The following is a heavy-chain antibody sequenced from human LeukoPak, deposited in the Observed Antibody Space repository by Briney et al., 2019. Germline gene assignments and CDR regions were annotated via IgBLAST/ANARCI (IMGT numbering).Heavy chain of an antibody. CDR2: INPDDGGT. CDR3: AREDIIRRYYIDF. J-gene: IGHJ4*02. Sequence: ASVKVSCKTSGYTFTAYYMHWVRQAPGQGLEWMGWINPDDGGTRYAQNFQGRVTMTRDTSISTAYMELSSLRFDDTAVYYCAREDIIRRYYIDFWGLGTLVTVSS. V-gene: IGHV1-2*02. CDR1: GYTFTAYY. D-gene: IGHD5-12*01.